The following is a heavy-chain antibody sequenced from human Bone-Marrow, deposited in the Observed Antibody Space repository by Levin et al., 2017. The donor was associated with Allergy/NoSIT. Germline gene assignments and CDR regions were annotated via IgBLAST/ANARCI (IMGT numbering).Heavy chain of an antibody. V-gene: IGHV4-4*07. CDR3: ARSGLVLTHYSFDL. J-gene: IGHJ2*01. Sequence: KPSETLSLTCTVSGGSISNYYWSWIRQPAGKGLEWIGRIYFSGNTDYNPSLKSRVIMSVDTSKNQFSLKLTSVTAADTAVYYCARSGLVLTHYSFDLWGRGTLVTVSS. D-gene: IGHD3/OR15-3a*01. CDR2: IYFSGNT. CDR1: GGSISNYY.